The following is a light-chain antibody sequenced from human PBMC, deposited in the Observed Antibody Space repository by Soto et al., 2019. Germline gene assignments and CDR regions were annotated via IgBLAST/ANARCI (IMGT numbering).Light chain of an antibody. J-gene: IGLJ1*01. V-gene: IGLV1-51*01. Sequence: QSVLTQPPSLSAAPGQEVTISCSGSGSNVGYNSVSWYQQLPGTAPKLLIYDNYKRPSGIPARFPGSKSGTSASLGITGLQTGDGADYYCGARDHSPTAYLFGSGTKATVL. CDR3: GARDHSPTAYL. CDR1: GSNVGYNS. CDR2: DNY.